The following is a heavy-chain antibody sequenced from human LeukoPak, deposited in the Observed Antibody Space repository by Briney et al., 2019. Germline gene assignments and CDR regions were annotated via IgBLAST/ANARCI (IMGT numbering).Heavy chain of an antibody. V-gene: IGHV4-4*07. Sequence: SETLSLTCNVSDDSISSYYWTWIRQPAGKGLQWIGRIFTSGSTSYNPSLKSRLTISLDMSKYQFSLKLTSVTAADTAVYFCARGGGTLHYMDVWGKGTTVTISS. J-gene: IGHJ6*03. D-gene: IGHD3-16*01. CDR2: IFTSGST. CDR1: DDSISSYY. CDR3: ARGGGTLHYMDV.